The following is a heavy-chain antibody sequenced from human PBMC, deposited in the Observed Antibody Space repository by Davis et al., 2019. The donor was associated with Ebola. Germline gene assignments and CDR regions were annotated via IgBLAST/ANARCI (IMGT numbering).Heavy chain of an antibody. CDR1: GFTFSSYW. CDR2: IKQDGSEK. V-gene: IGHV3-7*01. Sequence: GESLKISCAASGFTFSSYWMSWVRQAPGKGLEWVANIKQDGSEKYYVDSVKGRFTISRDNAKNSLYLQMNSLRAEDTAVYRAVVGYYGMDVWGQGTTVTVSS. D-gene: IGHD2-15*01. CDR3: VVGYYGMDV. J-gene: IGHJ6*02.